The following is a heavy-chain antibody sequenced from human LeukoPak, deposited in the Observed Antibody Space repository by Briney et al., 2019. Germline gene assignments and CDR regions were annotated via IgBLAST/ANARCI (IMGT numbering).Heavy chain of an antibody. J-gene: IGHJ4*02. V-gene: IGHV4-4*07. CDR3: ARDPTTVNTIFDS. CDR1: GVSISAYY. CDR2: IYPGESIYSNVNT. D-gene: IGHD4-17*01. Sequence: PSETLSLTCSVSGVSISAYYWSWIRQPAGKGLEWIGRIYPGESIYSNVNTNYNPSLKSQASMTGYTSKNQVSLKLRSVTAADTAVYYCARDPTTVNTIFDSWGQGTMVTVSS.